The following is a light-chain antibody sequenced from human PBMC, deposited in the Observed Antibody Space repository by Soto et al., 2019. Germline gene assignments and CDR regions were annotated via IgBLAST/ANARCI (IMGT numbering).Light chain of an antibody. J-gene: IGKJ3*01. Sequence: IVMTQSPATLSLSPGEKATLSCRASQSISNNFAWFQQKPGQVPRLLIYGASNRATGVSARFSGSGSGTEFTLTISSLQSEDFATYYCQKYNSAPHTFGPGTKVDIK. CDR3: QKYNSAPHT. CDR1: QSISNN. CDR2: GAS. V-gene: IGKV3-15*01.